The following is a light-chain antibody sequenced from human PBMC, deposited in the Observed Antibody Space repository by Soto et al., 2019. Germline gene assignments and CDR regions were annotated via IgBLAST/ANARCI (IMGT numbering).Light chain of an antibody. CDR3: QQYNSPPYT. CDR2: WAS. CDR1: QSILYSSNNKNQ. J-gene: IGKJ2*01. V-gene: IGKV4-1*01. Sequence: DIVMTQSPESLAVSLGERATINCKSSQSILYSSNNKNQLAWYQQKPGQPHKLLIYWASTRESGVPDRFSGSESGTDFTLTISSLQAEDVAVYYCQQYNSPPYTFGQGTKLEI.